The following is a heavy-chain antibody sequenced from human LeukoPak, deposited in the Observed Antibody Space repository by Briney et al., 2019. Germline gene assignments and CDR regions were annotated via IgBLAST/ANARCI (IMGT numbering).Heavy chain of an antibody. V-gene: IGHV4-4*09. CDR3: ARGQTVDAFDI. J-gene: IGHJ3*02. D-gene: IGHD1-14*01. CDR1: GGSISSYY. CDR2: IYTSGST. Sequence: KPSKTLSLTCTVSGGSISSYYWSWIRQPPGKGLEWIGYIYTSGSTNYNPSLKSRVTISVDTSKNQFSLKLSSVTAADTAVYYCARGQTVDAFDIWGQGTMVTVSS.